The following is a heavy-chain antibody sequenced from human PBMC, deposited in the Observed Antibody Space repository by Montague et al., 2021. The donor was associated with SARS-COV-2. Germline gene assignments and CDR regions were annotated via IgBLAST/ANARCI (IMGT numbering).Heavy chain of an antibody. V-gene: IGHV4-39*07. Sequence: SETLSLTCTVSGGSISSCNYFWGRIPPPQRKGLVWYGCIYFGGGTYHNPSLQSPVTISVATSKNHFSLKLTSVTAADTAVYYCARDVGEGFSGYETEGGFDYWGQGTPVTVSS. CDR1: GGSISSCNYF. J-gene: IGHJ4*02. CDR3: ARDVGEGFSGYETEGGFDY. CDR2: IYFGGGT. D-gene: IGHD5-12*01.